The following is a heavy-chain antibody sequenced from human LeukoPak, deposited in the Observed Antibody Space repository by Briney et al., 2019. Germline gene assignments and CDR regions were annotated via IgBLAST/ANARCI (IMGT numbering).Heavy chain of an antibody. CDR3: AKDRSTWYYPFDS. V-gene: IGHV3-23*01. J-gene: IGHJ4*02. CDR2: VSGGGHNT. Sequence: GGSLRLSCAASGFTFSSYAMSWVRQAPGKGLEWVSVVSGGGHNTYYADSVKGRFTMSRDNSKRTVYLQMNSLRAEDTAVYYCAKDRSTWYYPFDSWGQGTLVTVSS. D-gene: IGHD2-8*01. CDR1: GFTFSSYA.